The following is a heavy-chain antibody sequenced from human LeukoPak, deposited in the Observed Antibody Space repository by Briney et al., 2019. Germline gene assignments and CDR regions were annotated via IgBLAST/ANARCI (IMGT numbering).Heavy chain of an antibody. Sequence: GASVKGACNASGYTFTSYDIKWVRQATGQGLEWIGWMNPIRGNAGSAQKFQGRVTMTRNTSISTAYMELSSLRSEETAVYYCARGPAVTMIVVVKDDTFDIWGQGTMVTVSS. D-gene: IGHD3-22*01. V-gene: IGHV1-8*01. CDR1: GYTFTSYD. CDR3: ARGPAVTMIVVVKDDTFDI. CDR2: MNPIRGNA. J-gene: IGHJ3*02.